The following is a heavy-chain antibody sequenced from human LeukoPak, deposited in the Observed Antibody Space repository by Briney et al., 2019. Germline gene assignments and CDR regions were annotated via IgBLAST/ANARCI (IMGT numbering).Heavy chain of an antibody. CDR2: IYHSGST. CDR1: GGSISSYY. J-gene: IGHJ6*02. Sequence: SETLSLTCTVSGGSISSYYWSWIRQPPGKGLEWIGYIYHSGSTNYNPSLKSRVTISVDTSKNQFSLKLSSVTAADTAVYYCARVGYYDSSGYYQTGDHYYYYGMDVWGQGTTVTVSS. D-gene: IGHD3-22*01. CDR3: ARVGYYDSSGYYQTGDHYYYYGMDV. V-gene: IGHV4-59*01.